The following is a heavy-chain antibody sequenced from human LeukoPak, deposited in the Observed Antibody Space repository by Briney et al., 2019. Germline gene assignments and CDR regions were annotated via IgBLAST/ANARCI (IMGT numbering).Heavy chain of an antibody. Sequence: PSETLSLTCAVYGGSFSGYYRSWIRQPPGKGLEWIGEINHSGSTNYNPSLKSRVTISVDTSKNQFSLKLSSVTAADTAVYYRARRRIVVVPFDPWGQGTLVTVSS. J-gene: IGHJ5*02. CDR2: INHSGST. CDR1: GGSFSGYY. V-gene: IGHV4-34*01. D-gene: IGHD2-2*01. CDR3: ARRRIVVVPFDP.